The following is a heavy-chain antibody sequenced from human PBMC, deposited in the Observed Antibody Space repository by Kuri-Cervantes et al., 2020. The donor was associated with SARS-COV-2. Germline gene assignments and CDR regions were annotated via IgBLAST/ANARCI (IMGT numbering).Heavy chain of an antibody. D-gene: IGHD1-1*01. Sequence: ESLKISCTVSGGSVSSGSYYWSWIRQPPGKGLEWIGYIYYSGSTNYNPSLKSRVTISVDTSKNQFSLKLSSVTAADTAVYYCARAVQNLDWYFDLWGRGTLVTVSS. V-gene: IGHV4-61*01. CDR3: ARAVQNLDWYFDL. J-gene: IGHJ2*01. CDR1: GGSVSSGSYY. CDR2: IYYSGST.